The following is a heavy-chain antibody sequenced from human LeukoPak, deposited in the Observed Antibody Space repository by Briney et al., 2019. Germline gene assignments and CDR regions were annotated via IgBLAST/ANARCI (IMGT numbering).Heavy chain of an antibody. J-gene: IGHJ4*02. D-gene: IGHD1-26*01. V-gene: IGHV3-30-3*01. Sequence: GGSLRLSCAASGFTFSSYAMHWVRQAPGKGLEWVAVISYDGSNKYYADSVKGRFTISRDNSKNTLYLQMSSLRAEDTAVYYCAKDMGQDWGQGTLVTVSS. CDR1: GFTFSSYA. CDR3: AKDMGQD. CDR2: ISYDGSNK.